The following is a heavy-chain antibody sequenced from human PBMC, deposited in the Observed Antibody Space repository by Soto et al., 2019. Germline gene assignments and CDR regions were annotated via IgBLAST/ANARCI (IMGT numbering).Heavy chain of an antibody. Sequence: PGGSLRLSCAASGFTFSSYGMHWVRQAPGKGLEWVAVIWYDGSNKYYADSVKGRFTISRDNSKNTLYLQMNSLRAEDTAVYYCARDPQAYCGGDCYKYFDYWGQGTLVTV. CDR3: ARDPQAYCGGDCYKYFDY. CDR1: GFTFSSYG. V-gene: IGHV3-33*01. D-gene: IGHD2-21*02. CDR2: IWYDGSNK. J-gene: IGHJ4*02.